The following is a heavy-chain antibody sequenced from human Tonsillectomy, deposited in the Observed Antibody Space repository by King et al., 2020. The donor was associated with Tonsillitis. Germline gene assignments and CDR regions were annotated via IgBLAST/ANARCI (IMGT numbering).Heavy chain of an antibody. Sequence: VQLVESGAEVKKPGESLKISCKGSGYNFTNYWIGWVRQMPGKGLECMGIIYPGDSDIRYSPSFQGKVTISADKSVSTAYLQWSSLKASDTAMYYCARQHCSGGNCYSFDYWGQGTLVTVSS. CDR2: IYPGDSDI. D-gene: IGHD2-15*01. V-gene: IGHV5-51*01. J-gene: IGHJ4*02. CDR1: GYNFTNYW. CDR3: ARQHCSGGNCYSFDY.